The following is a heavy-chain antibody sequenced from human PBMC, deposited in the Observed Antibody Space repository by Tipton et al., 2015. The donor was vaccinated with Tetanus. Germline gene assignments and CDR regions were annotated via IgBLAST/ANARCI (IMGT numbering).Heavy chain of an antibody. J-gene: IGHJ4*02. CDR2: ISYDGNHK. Sequence: SLRLSCAASEFTFSRFGMHWVRQAPGKGLEWVAGISYDGNHKYYKDSVEGRFTISRDNSKNTLYLQMNSLRAEDTAIYYCAKAKPVITLAFFDYWGQGTLVTVSS. CDR1: EFTFSRFG. CDR3: AKAKPVITLAFFDY. V-gene: IGHV3-30*18. D-gene: IGHD3-16*01.